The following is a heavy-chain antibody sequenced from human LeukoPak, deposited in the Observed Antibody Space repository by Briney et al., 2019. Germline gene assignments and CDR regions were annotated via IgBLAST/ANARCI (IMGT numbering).Heavy chain of an antibody. D-gene: IGHD3-22*01. Sequence: GGSLRLSCAASGFTFSSYWMSWVRQAPGKGLEWVAVIWYDGSNKYYADSVKGRFTISRDNSKNTLYLQMNSLRAEDTAVCYCARVYQRTYYYDSSGSDAFDIWGQGTMVTVSS. J-gene: IGHJ3*02. CDR2: IWYDGSNK. CDR3: ARVYQRTYYYDSSGSDAFDI. V-gene: IGHV3-33*08. CDR1: GFTFSSYW.